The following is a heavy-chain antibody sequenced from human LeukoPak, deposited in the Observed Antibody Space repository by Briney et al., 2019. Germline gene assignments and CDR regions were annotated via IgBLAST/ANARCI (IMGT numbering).Heavy chain of an antibody. D-gene: IGHD6-19*01. CDR1: GFTVSSNY. Sequence: GGSLRLSCVAPGFTVSSNYMSWVRQAPGKGLEWVSVIYSAGNTYYADSVKGRFTISRHNSENTLYLHMNSLRVEDTAVYFCARGGTPGYSSGRIDYWGQGTLVTVSS. CDR2: IYSAGNT. V-gene: IGHV3-53*04. CDR3: ARGGTPGYSSGRIDY. J-gene: IGHJ4*02.